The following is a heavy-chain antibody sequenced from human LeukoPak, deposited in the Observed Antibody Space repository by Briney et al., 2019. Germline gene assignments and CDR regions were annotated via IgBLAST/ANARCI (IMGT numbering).Heavy chain of an antibody. V-gene: IGHV3-30*04. Sequence: PGGSLRLSCAASGFTFSSYAMHWVRQAPGKGLEWVAVISYDGSNKYYADSAKGRFTISRDNSKNTLYLQMNSLRAEDTAVYYRARDHGRAAAASYFDYWGQGTLVTVSS. CDR3: ARDHGRAAAASYFDY. CDR2: ISYDGSNK. J-gene: IGHJ4*02. D-gene: IGHD6-13*01. CDR1: GFTFSSYA.